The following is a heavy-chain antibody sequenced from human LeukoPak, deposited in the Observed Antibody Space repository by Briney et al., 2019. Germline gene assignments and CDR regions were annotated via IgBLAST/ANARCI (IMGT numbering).Heavy chain of an antibody. D-gene: IGHD4-17*01. CDR3: AKDRQSTVTNGMDV. CDR1: GFTFSSYG. Sequence: GGSLRLSCAASGFTFSSYGMHWVRQAPGKGLEWVAVISYDGSNKYYADSVKGRFTISRDNSRNTLYLQMNSLRAEDTAVYYCAKDRQSTVTNGMDVWGQGTTVTVSS. J-gene: IGHJ6*02. CDR2: ISYDGSNK. V-gene: IGHV3-30*18.